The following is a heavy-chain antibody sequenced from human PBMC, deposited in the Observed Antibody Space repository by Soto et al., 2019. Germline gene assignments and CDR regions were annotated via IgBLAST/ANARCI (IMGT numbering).Heavy chain of an antibody. D-gene: IGHD4-17*01. V-gene: IGHV1-69*01. Sequence: QVQLVQSGTEVKKPGSSVKVSCKASGGTFSTLAVSWVRQAPGQGLEWMGGIIPIFGRPGYAQKFQGRVTITADESTSIVYMELRSLSSEDTAVYYCARAPYEDYAVPEANHVNSWGQGTLVTVSS. CDR3: ARAPYEDYAVPEANHVNS. CDR1: GGTFSTLA. CDR2: IIPIFGRP. J-gene: IGHJ4*02.